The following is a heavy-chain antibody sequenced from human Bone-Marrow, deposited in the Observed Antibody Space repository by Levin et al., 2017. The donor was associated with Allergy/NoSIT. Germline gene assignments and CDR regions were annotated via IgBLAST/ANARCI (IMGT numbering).Heavy chain of an antibody. CDR3: AKTSRTGSNWNDDPWYFDY. J-gene: IGHJ4*02. V-gene: IGHV3-43*01. CDR2: ISWDGGST. D-gene: IGHD1-20*01. CDR1: GFTFDDYT. Sequence: GGSLRLSCAASGFTFDDYTMHWVRQAPGKGLEWVSLISWDGGSTYYADSVKGRFTISRDNSKNSLYLQMNSLRTEDTALYYCAKTSRTGSNWNDDPWYFDYWGQGTLVTVSS.